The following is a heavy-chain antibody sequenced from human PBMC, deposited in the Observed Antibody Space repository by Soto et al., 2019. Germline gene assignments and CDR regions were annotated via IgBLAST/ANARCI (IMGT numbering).Heavy chain of an antibody. J-gene: IGHJ4*01. Sequence: GASVKVSCKASGYTFTSYGISWVRQAPGQGLEWMGWISAYNGNTNYAQKLQGRVTMTTDTSTSTAYMELRSLRSDDTAVYYCARDQYRSVVTGGNFAHHYYDSRGYDHWGHGTLVTVSA. CDR1: GYTFTSYG. CDR2: ISAYNGNT. CDR3: ARDQYRSVVTGGNFAHHYYDSRGYDH. V-gene: IGHV1-18*01. D-gene: IGHD3-22*01.